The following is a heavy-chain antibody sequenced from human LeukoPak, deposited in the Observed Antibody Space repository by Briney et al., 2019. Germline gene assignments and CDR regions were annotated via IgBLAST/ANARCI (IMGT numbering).Heavy chain of an antibody. V-gene: IGHV4-38-2*01. D-gene: IGHD2-15*01. CDR2: IYHSGIT. Sequence: SETLSLTCGVSGYSISSHYWGWIRQPPGEGLEWIGTIYHSGITYYNPSLKSRVTISVDTSKNQFSLKLSSVTAADTAVYYCARTVVAATNWFDPWGQGTPATVSS. J-gene: IGHJ5*02. CDR1: GYSISSHY. CDR3: ARTVVAATNWFDP.